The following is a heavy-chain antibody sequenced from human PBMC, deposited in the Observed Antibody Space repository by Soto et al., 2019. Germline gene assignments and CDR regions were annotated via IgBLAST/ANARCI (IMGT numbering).Heavy chain of an antibody. CDR3: ARLHVGGPDWYFDL. CDR2: IKQDGSER. J-gene: IGHJ2*01. D-gene: IGHD1-26*01. CDR1: GFTSSTYW. Sequence: EVQLVESGGGVVQPGGSLRLSCAASGFTSSTYWMSWVRQGPGKGLEWVANIKQDGSERYYVDSVRGRFIISRDNAKNALYLQMDSLRAEDTAVYYGARLHVGGPDWYFDLWGRGTLVTVSS. V-gene: IGHV3-7*04.